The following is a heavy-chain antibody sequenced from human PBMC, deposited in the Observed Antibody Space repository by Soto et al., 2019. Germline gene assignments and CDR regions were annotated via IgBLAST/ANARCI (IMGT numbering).Heavy chain of an antibody. Sequence: TLSLTCTVSGGSISSYYWSWIRQPPGKGLEWIGYIYYSGSTNYNPSLKSRVTISVDTSKNQFSLKLSSVTAADTAVYYCARANYDFWSGHSGFSGGMDVWGQGTTVTVSS. CDR2: IYYSGST. CDR3: ARANYDFWSGHSGFSGGMDV. V-gene: IGHV4-59*01. D-gene: IGHD3-3*01. J-gene: IGHJ6*02. CDR1: GGSISSYY.